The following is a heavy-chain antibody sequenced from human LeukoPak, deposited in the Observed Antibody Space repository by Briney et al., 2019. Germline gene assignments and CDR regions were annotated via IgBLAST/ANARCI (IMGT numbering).Heavy chain of an antibody. Sequence: SETLSLTCTVSGGSISSYYWSWIRQPPGKGLEWIGYIYYSGSTNYNPSLKSRVTISVDRSKNQFSLKLTYVTAADTAVFYCARDGGSGWFDYWGQGTLVTVSS. D-gene: IGHD6-19*01. CDR3: ARDGGSGWFDY. V-gene: IGHV4-59*12. CDR1: GGSISSYY. J-gene: IGHJ4*02. CDR2: IYYSGST.